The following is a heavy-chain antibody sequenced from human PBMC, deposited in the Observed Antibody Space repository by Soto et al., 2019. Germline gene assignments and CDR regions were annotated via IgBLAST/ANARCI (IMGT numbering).Heavy chain of an antibody. CDR1: GGTFSSYA. D-gene: IGHD2-15*01. CDR2: IIPIFGTA. J-gene: IGHJ1*01. Sequence: QVQLVQSGAEVKKPGSSVKVSCKASGGTFSSYAISWVRQAPGQGLEWMGGIIPIFGTANYAQKFQGRVTITADESTSTAYMELSSLRSEDTAVYYCASQGDIVVVVAATGAEYFQHWGQGTLVTVSS. CDR3: ASQGDIVVVVAATGAEYFQH. V-gene: IGHV1-69*01.